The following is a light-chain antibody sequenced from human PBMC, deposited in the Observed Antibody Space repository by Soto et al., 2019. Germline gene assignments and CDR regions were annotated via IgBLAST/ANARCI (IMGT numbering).Light chain of an antibody. CDR2: GAS. CDR3: QQYNNWPYT. J-gene: IGKJ2*01. Sequence: EVVMTQSPATLSVSPGERATLSCRASQSVSSKLAWYHQRPGQAPRLLIYGASTRATGVPARFSGSGSGTEFTLTISSLQPEDFAVYYCQQYNNWPYTFGQGTKLEIK. CDR1: QSVSSK. V-gene: IGKV3-15*01.